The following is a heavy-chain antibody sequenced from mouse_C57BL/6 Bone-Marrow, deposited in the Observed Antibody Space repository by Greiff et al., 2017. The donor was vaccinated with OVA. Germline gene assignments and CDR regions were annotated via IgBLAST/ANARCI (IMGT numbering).Heavy chain of an antibody. CDR1: GYTFTSYW. CDR2: IHPNSGST. V-gene: IGHV1-64*01. Sequence: VQLQQPGAELVKPGASVKLSCKASGYTFTSYWMHWVKQRPGQGLEWIGMIHPNSGSTNYNEKFKSKATLTVDKSSSTAYLQLSSLTSEDSAVYDWARENYGSSYAMDYWGQGTSVTVSS. J-gene: IGHJ4*01. D-gene: IGHD1-1*01. CDR3: ARENYGSSYAMDY.